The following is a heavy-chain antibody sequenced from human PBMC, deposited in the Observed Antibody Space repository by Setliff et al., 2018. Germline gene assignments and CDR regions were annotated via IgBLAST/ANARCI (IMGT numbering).Heavy chain of an antibody. Sequence: SETLSLTCAAYGGTFSDYYWTWIRQAPGKGLEWVGEINHRGSTKYNPSLKSRVTISVDTSKDQFSLKLNSVTAADTAVYYCARAPRYFDPTGSYFDYWGQGTLVTVSS. CDR1: GGTFSDYY. CDR2: INHRGST. V-gene: IGHV4-34*01. J-gene: IGHJ4*02. CDR3: ARAPRYFDPTGSYFDY. D-gene: IGHD3-9*01.